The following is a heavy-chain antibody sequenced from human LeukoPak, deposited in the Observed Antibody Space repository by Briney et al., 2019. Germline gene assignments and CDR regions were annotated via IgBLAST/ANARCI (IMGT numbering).Heavy chain of an antibody. Sequence: GGSLRLSCAASGFTFSTYGMHWVRQAPGKGLEWVAFIRNDGTSKYYADSAKGRFTVSGDNSKNTVYLQMNSLRPDDTAVYYCAKRISGAYYSPLDFWGQGTLVTVSS. CDR3: AKRISGAYYSPLDF. J-gene: IGHJ4*02. CDR1: GFTFSTYG. D-gene: IGHD1-26*01. V-gene: IGHV3-30*02. CDR2: IRNDGTSK.